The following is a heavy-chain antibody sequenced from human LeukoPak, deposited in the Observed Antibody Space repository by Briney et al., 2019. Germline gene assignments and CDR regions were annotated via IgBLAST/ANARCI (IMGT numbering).Heavy chain of an antibody. J-gene: IGHJ6*02. CDR2: ISGSGGST. D-gene: IGHD3-3*01. CDR1: GFTFSSYA. V-gene: IGHV3-23*01. Sequence: GGSLRLSCAASGFTFSSYAMSWVRQAPGKGLEWVSAISGSGGSTYYADSVKGRFAISRDNSKNALYLQKNSLRAEDTAVYYCAKEGTTIFVPGMDVWGQGTTVTVSS. CDR3: AKEGTTIFVPGMDV.